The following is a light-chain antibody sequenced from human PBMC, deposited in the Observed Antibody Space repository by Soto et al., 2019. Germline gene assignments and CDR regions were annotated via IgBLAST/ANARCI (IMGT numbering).Light chain of an antibody. Sequence: QSVLTQPPSASGTPGQRVTISCSGSSSNIGSNTVNWYQQLPGTAPKLLIYSNNQRPSGVPDRFSGSKSGTSASLAISGLQSDDEAYYYCASEDGSVDDVVFGGGTKLTVL. CDR1: SSNIGSNT. V-gene: IGLV1-44*01. CDR2: SNN. J-gene: IGLJ2*01. CDR3: ASEDGSVDDVV.